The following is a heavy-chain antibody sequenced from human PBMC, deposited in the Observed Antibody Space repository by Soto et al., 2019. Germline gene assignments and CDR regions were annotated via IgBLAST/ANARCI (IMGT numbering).Heavy chain of an antibody. J-gene: IGHJ4*02. D-gene: IGHD3-10*01. CDR2: INPNSGNI. Sequence: QVQLVQSGAEVKKPGASVKVSCKASGNTFTSYDINWVRQATGHGLEWVGWINPNSGNIGYAQKFQGRVTTTRDTAIRTDYMEVSRLRSDDTAVYYCARGRASGSYYLRVYWGQGTLVTVSS. CDR3: ARGRASGSYYLRVY. CDR1: GNTFTSYD. V-gene: IGHV1-8*01.